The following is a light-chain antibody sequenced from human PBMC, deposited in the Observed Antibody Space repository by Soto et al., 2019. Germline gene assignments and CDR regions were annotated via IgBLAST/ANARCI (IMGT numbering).Light chain of an antibody. CDR1: QSVSSN. CDR2: YAS. V-gene: IGKV3-15*01. CDR3: QQRGDWPPIT. J-gene: IGKJ5*01. Sequence: EIVMTQSPVTLSVSPGERATLSCRASQSVSSNLAWYQQKPGQAPRLLISYASSRATGIPARFSGSGSGTDFTLTISSLQSEDFAVYYCQQRGDWPPITFGQGTRLEIK.